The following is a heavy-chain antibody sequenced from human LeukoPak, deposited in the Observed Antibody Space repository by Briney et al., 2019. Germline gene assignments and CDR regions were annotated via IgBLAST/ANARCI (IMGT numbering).Heavy chain of an antibody. V-gene: IGHV3-20*04. Sequence: GGSLRLSCAASGFTFDDYGMSWVRQAPGKGLEWVSGINWNGGSTGYADSVKGRFTISRDNAKNSLYLQMNSLIAEDTALYYCARESICSGGSCYEYYFDYWGQGTLVTVSS. CDR1: GFTFDDYG. J-gene: IGHJ4*02. CDR2: INWNGGST. CDR3: ARESICSGGSCYEYYFDY. D-gene: IGHD2-15*01.